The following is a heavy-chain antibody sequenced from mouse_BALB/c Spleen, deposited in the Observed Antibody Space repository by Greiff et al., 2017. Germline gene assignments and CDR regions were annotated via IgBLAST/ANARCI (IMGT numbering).Heavy chain of an antibody. CDR1: GFAFSSYD. D-gene: IGHD2-14*01. V-gene: IGHV5-12-1*01. J-gene: IGHJ3*01. CDR2: ISSGGGST. CDR3: ARHEGEVREFAY. Sequence: EVQVVESGGGLVKPGGSLKLSCAASGFAFSSYDMSWVRQTPEKRLEWVAYISSGGGSTYYPDTVKGRFTISRDNAKNTLYLQMSSLKSEDTAMYYCARHEGEVREFAYWGQGTLVTVSA.